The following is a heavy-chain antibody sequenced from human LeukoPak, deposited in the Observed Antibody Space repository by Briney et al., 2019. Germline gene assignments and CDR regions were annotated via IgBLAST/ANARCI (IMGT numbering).Heavy chain of an antibody. CDR1: GFTFSSYA. D-gene: IGHD5-24*01. Sequence: GRSLRLSCAASGFTFSSYAMHWVRQAPGKGLEWVAVISYDGSNKYYADSVKGRFTISGDNSKNTLYLQMNSLRAEDTAVYYCARGRMATIDYYYGMDVWGQGTTVTVSS. CDR2: ISYDGSNK. J-gene: IGHJ6*02. V-gene: IGHV3-30*04. CDR3: ARGRMATIDYYYGMDV.